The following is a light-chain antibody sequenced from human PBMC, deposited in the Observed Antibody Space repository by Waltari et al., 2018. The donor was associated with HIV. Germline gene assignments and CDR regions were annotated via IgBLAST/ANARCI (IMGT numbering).Light chain of an antibody. CDR1: SRDVGSYNY. CDR2: DIS. Sequence: QSALTQPRSVSGSPGQPVTISCTGTSRDVGSYNYVSWYQLRPGTAPKLILFDISKRPSGVPDRFSGSVSGSTASLTISGLQADDAADYYCCSYAGSFTLIFGGGTTLTVL. CDR3: CSYAGSFTLI. J-gene: IGLJ2*01. V-gene: IGLV2-11*01.